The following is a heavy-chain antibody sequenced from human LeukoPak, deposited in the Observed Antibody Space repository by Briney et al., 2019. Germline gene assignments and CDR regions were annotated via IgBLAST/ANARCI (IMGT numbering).Heavy chain of an antibody. CDR2: INTNTGNP. CDR1: GGTFSSYA. D-gene: IGHD6-19*01. V-gene: IGHV7-4-1*02. Sequence: ASVKVSRKASGGTFSSYAISWVRQAPGQGLEWMGWINTNTGNPTYAQGFTGRFVFSLDTSVSTAYLQISSLKAEDTAVYYCARDSASGWYGGFDPWGQGTLVTVSS. CDR3: ARDSASGWYGGFDP. J-gene: IGHJ5*02.